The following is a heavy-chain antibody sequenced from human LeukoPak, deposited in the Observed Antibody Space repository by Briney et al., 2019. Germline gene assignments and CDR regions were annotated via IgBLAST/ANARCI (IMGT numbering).Heavy chain of an antibody. CDR1: GGSISSYY. CDR2: IYYCGST. CDR3: ARDGSFCSGGSCYQAFDI. Sequence: SETLSLTCSVSGGSISSYYWSWIRQPPGKRLEWIGYIYYCGSTNYNPSLKTRVTISVDTSKNQFSLKLSSVTAADTAVYYCARDGSFCSGGSCYQAFDIWGQGTMVTVSS. V-gene: IGHV4-59*01. J-gene: IGHJ3*02. D-gene: IGHD2-15*01.